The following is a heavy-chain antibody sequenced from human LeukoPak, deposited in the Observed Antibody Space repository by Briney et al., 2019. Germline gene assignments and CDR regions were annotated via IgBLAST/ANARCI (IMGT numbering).Heavy chain of an antibody. CDR1: GGTFSSYA. D-gene: IGHD1-26*01. CDR3: ARDRVGATEY. J-gene: IGHJ4*02. V-gene: IGHV1-2*02. CDR2: INPNSGGT. Sequence: ASVKVSCKASGGTFSSYAISWVRQAPGQGLEWMGWINPNSGGTNYAQKFQGRVTMTRDTSISTAYMELSRLRSDDTAVYYCARDRVGATEYWGQGTLVTVSS.